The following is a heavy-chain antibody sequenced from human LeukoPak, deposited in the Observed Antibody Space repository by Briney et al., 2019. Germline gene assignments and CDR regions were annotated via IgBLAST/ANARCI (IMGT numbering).Heavy chain of an antibody. D-gene: IGHD5-18*01. CDR1: GFTVSSNY. J-gene: IGHJ4*02. CDR3: ARVGYSYGYM. Sequence: SGGSLRLSCAASGFTVSSNYMSWVRQAPGKGLEWVSVIYSGGSTYYADSVKGRFTISRDSSKNTLYLQMNSLRADDTAVYYCARVGYSYGYMWGQGTLVTVSS. CDR2: IYSGGST. V-gene: IGHV3-66*01.